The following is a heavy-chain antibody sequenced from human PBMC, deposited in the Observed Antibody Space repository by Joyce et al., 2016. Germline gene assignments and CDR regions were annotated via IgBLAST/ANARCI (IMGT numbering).Heavy chain of an antibody. CDR2: TYYRSQWNN. CDR3: VRGGAAVSGLES. J-gene: IGHJ4*02. D-gene: IGHD6-19*01. Sequence: QVQLRQSGPGLVKPSQTISPTCAIPGDSVSRSSVTWNWIRQSPSRGLESLGRTYYRSQWNNDYAESVKRRIRINPGTSKNQGSLQLNSVTPEDSAVYYCVRGGAAVSGLESWGQGTLVTVSS. CDR1: GDSVSRSSVT. V-gene: IGHV6-1*01.